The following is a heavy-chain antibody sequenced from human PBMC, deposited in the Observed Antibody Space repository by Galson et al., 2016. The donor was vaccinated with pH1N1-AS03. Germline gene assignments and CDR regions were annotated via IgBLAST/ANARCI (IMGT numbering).Heavy chain of an antibody. D-gene: IGHD3-10*01. V-gene: IGHV1-8*01. CDR3: ARGVSAGVDF. Sequence: SVKVSCKASGYTFTSNDINWVRQATGQGLEWMGWMNSNTGITGYAQKFQGRVTMTRDISISTAYMELSSLRSEDTAAYFCARGVSAGVDFWGQGTLVTVSS. CDR2: MNSNTGIT. CDR1: GYTFTSND. J-gene: IGHJ4*02.